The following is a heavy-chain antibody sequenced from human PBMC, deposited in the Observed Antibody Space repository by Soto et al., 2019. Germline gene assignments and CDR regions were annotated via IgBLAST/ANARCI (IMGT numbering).Heavy chain of an antibody. V-gene: IGHV3-66*01. CDR3: ARVFDGNYFTY. CDR2: IYSGGST. J-gene: IGHJ4*02. CDR1: GFTVSSNY. D-gene: IGHD4-17*01. Sequence: PGGSLGLSCAASGFTVSSNYMSWVRQAPGKGLEWVSIIYSGGSTYYADSVKGRFTISRDNSKNTMYLQMNSLRVEDTAVYYCARVFDGNYFTYWGQGTLVXVSS.